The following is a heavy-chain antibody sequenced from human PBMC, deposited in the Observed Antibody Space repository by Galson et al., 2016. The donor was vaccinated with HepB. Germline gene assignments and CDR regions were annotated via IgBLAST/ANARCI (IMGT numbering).Heavy chain of an antibody. J-gene: IGHJ4*02. CDR3: ARVSSREKAAAGSPWFFFDH. CDR1: GGSIRSYY. V-gene: IGHV4-59*01. D-gene: IGHD6-13*01. Sequence: ETLSLTCSVSGGSIRSYYWSWIRQPPGRALECIGYIYHSGGSDYNPSLQSRATISGDTSKNQLSLKLTSVTSADTAVYYCARVSSREKAAAGSPWFFFDHWGPGTLVTVSS. CDR2: IYHSGGS.